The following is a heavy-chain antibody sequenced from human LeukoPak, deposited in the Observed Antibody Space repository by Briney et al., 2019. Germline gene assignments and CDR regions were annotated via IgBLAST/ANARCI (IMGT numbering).Heavy chain of an antibody. D-gene: IGHD3-22*01. J-gene: IGHJ3*02. Sequence: GGSLRLSCAASGFTFSSHAMNWVRQAPGKGLEWVSSIGGIGASTYYADSVKGRFTISRDNSKNTLYLQMNSLRAEDTAVYYCAKEGNYYDSSGFLWSGDAFDIWGQGTMVTVSS. CDR2: IGGIGAST. V-gene: IGHV3-23*01. CDR3: AKEGNYYDSSGFLWSGDAFDI. CDR1: GFTFSSHA.